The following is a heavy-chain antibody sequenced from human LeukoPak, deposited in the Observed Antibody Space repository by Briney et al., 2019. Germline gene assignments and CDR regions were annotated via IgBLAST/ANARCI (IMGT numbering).Heavy chain of an antibody. J-gene: IGHJ4*02. D-gene: IGHD6-13*01. CDR3: AREKGSSRYDY. CDR1: TFTSYX. CDR2: INPSGGST. V-gene: IGHV1-46*01. Sequence: TFTSYXXXXVRQAPGQGIXWMGIINPSGGSTSYAQKFQGRVTITRDTSTSTVYMELSSLRSEDTAVYYCAREKGSSRYDYWGQGTLVTVSS.